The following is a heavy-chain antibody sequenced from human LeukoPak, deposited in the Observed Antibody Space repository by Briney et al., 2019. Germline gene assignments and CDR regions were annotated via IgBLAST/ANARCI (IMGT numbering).Heavy chain of an antibody. V-gene: IGHV3-30-3*01. J-gene: IGHJ4*02. Sequence: GGSLRLSCAASGFTFSSYAMHWVRQAPGKGLEWVAVISYDGSNKYYADSVKGRFTTSRDNSKNTLYLQTSSLRAEDTAVYYCARDAQNRQQSATRLDYWGQGTLVTVSS. D-gene: IGHD6-13*01. CDR1: GFTFSSYA. CDR2: ISYDGSNK. CDR3: ARDAQNRQQSATRLDY.